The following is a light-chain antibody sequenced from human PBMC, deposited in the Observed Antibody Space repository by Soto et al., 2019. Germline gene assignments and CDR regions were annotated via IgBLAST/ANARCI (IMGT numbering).Light chain of an antibody. V-gene: IGKV3-20*01. CDR3: QQYGSSPPMYI. J-gene: IGKJ2*01. CDR2: GAS. Sequence: EIVLTQSPGTLSLSPGERATLSCRASQSVSSSDLAWHQQKPGQAPRLLIYGASSRATGIPDRFSGSGSGTDFTLTISRLEPEDFAVYYCQQYGSSPPMYIFVQGTKLEIK. CDR1: QSVSSSD.